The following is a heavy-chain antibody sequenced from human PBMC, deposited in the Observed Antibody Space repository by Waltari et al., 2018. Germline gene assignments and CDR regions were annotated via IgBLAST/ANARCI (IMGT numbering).Heavy chain of an antibody. CDR2: SSSSSSYI. Sequence: EVQLVESGGGLVKPGGSLRLSCAASGFTFSSYSMNWVRQAPGKGLEWVSSSSSSSSYIYYADSVKGRFTISRDNAKNSLYLQMNSLRAEDTAVYYCARHGAAAGTGDYWGQGTLVTVSS. D-gene: IGHD6-13*01. CDR3: ARHGAAAGTGDY. CDR1: GFTFSSYS. J-gene: IGHJ4*02. V-gene: IGHV3-21*01.